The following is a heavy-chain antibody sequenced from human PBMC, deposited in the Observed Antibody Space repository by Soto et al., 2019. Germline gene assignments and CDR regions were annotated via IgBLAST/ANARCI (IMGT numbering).Heavy chain of an antibody. Sequence: QITLKESGPPLVKPTQTLTLTCTFSGFSLTTDRVGVGWIRQPPGEALEWLAVIYWDDSKTYRPSLESRLTITKDTSKTPVALTMTNMDSLDTATYYCAHAYGGRSLYWGQGTLVTVSS. CDR3: AHAYGGRSLY. CDR1: GFSLTTDRVG. CDR2: IYWDDSK. D-gene: IGHD1-26*01. V-gene: IGHV2-5*02. J-gene: IGHJ4*02.